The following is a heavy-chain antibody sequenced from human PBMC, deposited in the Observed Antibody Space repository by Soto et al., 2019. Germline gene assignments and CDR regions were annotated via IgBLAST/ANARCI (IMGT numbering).Heavy chain of an antibody. CDR2: IYPGDSDT. CDR1: GERCVYFC. Sequence: WKGSGERCVYFCGGRMRQKPGKGLGWMGIIYPGDSDTRYSPSFQGQVTISADKSISTAYLQLTNLKASDTAIYFCARAGIGACSKAFEFW. V-gene: IGHV5-51*01. D-gene: IGHD6-13*01. J-gene: IGHJ3*01. CDR3: ARAGIGACSKAFEF.